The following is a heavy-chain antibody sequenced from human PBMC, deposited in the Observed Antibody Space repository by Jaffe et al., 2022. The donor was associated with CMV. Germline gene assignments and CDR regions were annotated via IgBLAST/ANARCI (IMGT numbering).Heavy chain of an antibody. J-gene: IGHJ4*02. D-gene: IGHD6-19*01. CDR3: ARGRLGQWLVWPRYFDY. V-gene: IGHV4-34*01. Sequence: QVQLQQWGAGLLKPSETLSLTCAVYGGSFSGYYWSWIRQPPGKGLEWIGEINHSGSTNYNPSLKSRVTISVDTSKNQFSLKLSSVTAADTAVYYCARGRLGQWLVWPRYFDYWGQGTLVTVSS. CDR1: GGSFSGYY. CDR2: INHSGST.